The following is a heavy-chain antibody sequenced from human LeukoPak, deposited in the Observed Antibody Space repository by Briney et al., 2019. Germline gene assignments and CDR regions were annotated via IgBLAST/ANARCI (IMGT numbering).Heavy chain of an antibody. CDR1: GGSISRSDYY. Sequence: SETLSLTCSVSGGSISRSDYYWSWIRQPPGKGLEWIGYIYYSGITYYNPSLKSRVTISVDTSKNQFSLKLSSVTAADTAVYYCARYRDSGGRLAFDIWGQGTMATVSS. V-gene: IGHV4-30-4*01. D-gene: IGHD2-15*01. CDR3: ARYRDSGGRLAFDI. CDR2: IYYSGIT. J-gene: IGHJ3*02.